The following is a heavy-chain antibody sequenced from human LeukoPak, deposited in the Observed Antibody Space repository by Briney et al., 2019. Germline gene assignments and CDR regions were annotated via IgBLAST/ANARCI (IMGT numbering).Heavy chain of an antibody. V-gene: IGHV4-39*01. CDR3: ARHNYYGSGSLDY. CDR2: IYYSGST. Sequence: PSETLSLTCTVSGGSISSSSYYWGWIRQPPGKGLEWIGSIYYSGSTYYHPSLKSRLTISVDTSKNQFSLKLSSVTAADTAVYYCARHNYYGSGSLDYWGQGTLVIVSS. D-gene: IGHD3-10*01. CDR1: GGSISSSSYY. J-gene: IGHJ4*02.